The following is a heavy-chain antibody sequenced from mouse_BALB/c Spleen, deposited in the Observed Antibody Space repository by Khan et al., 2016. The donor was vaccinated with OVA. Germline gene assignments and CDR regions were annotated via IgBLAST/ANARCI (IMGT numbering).Heavy chain of an antibody. D-gene: IGHD2-14*01. CDR1: GYTFTSYW. CDR3: ASYRFDYVDY. V-gene: IGHV1-87*01. J-gene: IGHJ2*01. CDR2: IYPGDGDT. Sequence: QVQLKESGAELARPGASVKLSCKSSGYTFTSYWMQWVKQRPGQGLEWIGTIYPGDGDTRYTQKFKGKATFTADKSSSTAFMQLSNLASEDSAVYYCASYRFDYVDYWGQGTTLTVSS.